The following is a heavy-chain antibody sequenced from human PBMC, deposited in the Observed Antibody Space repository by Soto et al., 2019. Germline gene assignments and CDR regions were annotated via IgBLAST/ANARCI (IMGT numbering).Heavy chain of an antibody. Sequence: EVQLVESGGGLVQPGGSLRLSCAASGFTFSSYSMNWVRQAPGTGLEWVSYISSSTIYYADSVKGRFTISRDNAKNSLYRQMNSLRHEDTAVHYCAREGGRLNWFDPWGQRTLVTVSS. CDR3: AREGGRLNWFDP. V-gene: IGHV3-48*02. D-gene: IGHD2-15*01. CDR2: ISSSTI. J-gene: IGHJ5*02. CDR1: GFTFSSYS.